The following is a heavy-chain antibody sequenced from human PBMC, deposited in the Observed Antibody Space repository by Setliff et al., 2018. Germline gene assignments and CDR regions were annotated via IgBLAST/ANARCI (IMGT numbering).Heavy chain of an antibody. CDR3: ARDRKEIVVKPPAASLDY. D-gene: IGHD2-2*01. CDR1: GYSFLSYG. Sequence: ASVKVSCKASGYSFLSYGITWVRQAPGQGLEWMGWISAQDGNTIYAQNFQGRVTMTTDTSTSTAYMELRSLRSDDTAVYYCARDRKEIVVKPPAASLDYWGQGTQVTVSS. CDR2: ISAQDGNT. J-gene: IGHJ4*02. V-gene: IGHV1-18*01.